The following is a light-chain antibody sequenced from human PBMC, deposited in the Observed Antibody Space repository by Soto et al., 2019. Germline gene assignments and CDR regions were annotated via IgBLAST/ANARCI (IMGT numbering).Light chain of an antibody. Sequence: DIPLTQSPSSVSASVGDRVTITCRASQDIGTWLAWYQQKPGKAPKLLIYVASNLQSGFPSRFSSARSVTDLNLTITSLHEDDVATYRCQPADGSPFTFGPGTKVDFK. V-gene: IGKV1-12*01. CDR1: QDIGTW. CDR2: VAS. CDR3: QPADGSPFT. J-gene: IGKJ3*01.